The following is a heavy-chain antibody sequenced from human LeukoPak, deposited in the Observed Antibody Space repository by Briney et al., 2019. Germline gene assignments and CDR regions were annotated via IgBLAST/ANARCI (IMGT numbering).Heavy chain of an antibody. CDR1: GYTFTGYY. J-gene: IGHJ5*02. CDR3: ARGDIVVVPAARIWFDP. D-gene: IGHD2-2*01. V-gene: IGHV1-2*02. Sequence: ASVKVSCKASGYTFTGYYMHWVRQAPGQGLEWMGWINPNSGGTNYAQKFQGRVTMTRDTSISTAYMELSRLRSDDTAVYYCARGDIVVVPAARIWFDPWGQGTLVTVSS. CDR2: INPNSGGT.